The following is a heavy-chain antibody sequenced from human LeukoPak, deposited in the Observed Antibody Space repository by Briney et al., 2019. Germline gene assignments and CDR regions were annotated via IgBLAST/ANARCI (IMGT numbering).Heavy chain of an antibody. CDR3: ARGYYYGVHAFDI. CDR2: IYNSVST. D-gene: IGHD3-10*01. J-gene: IGHJ3*02. V-gene: IGHV4-31*03. CDR1: GGSLGRSDYY. Sequence: SETLSLTSTVSGGSLGRSDYYWTWVRQHPGKGLEWIGYIYNSVSTYYDTSLKSRVSILGDISKNQFSLRLSSVTDADTAVYYCARGYYYGVHAFDIWGQGTTVTVSS.